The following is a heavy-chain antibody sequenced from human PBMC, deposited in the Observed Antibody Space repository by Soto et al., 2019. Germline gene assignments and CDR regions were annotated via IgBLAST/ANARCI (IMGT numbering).Heavy chain of an antibody. J-gene: IGHJ4*02. V-gene: IGHV6-1*01. D-gene: IGHD2-2*02. CDR3: AGGYTAGWHDY. CDR1: GDSVSSSTTA. Sequence: QVQLQQSGPGLVRPSQTLSLACAISGDSVSSSTTAWNWVRQSPSRGLEWLGRAYYRSQWYIDYAVSMKSRIPLSPDTSKHQLSLQLDFVTPDDTAIYYCAGGYTAGWHDYWGQGTLVTVSS. CDR2: AYYRSQWYI.